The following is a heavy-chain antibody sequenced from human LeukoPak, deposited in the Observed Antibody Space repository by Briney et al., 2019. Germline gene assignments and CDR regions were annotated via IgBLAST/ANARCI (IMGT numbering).Heavy chain of an antibody. CDR1: GFTVSSNY. J-gene: IGHJ5*02. CDR2: IYSGGST. V-gene: IGHV3-53*01. Sequence: GGSLRLSCAASGFTVSSNYMSWVRQAPGKGLEWVSVIYSGGSTNYADSVKGRFTISRDNSKNTLYLQMNSLRAEDTAVYYCAKDDNYIRFLSWGQGTLVTVSS. CDR3: AKDDNYIRFLS. D-gene: IGHD3-16*01.